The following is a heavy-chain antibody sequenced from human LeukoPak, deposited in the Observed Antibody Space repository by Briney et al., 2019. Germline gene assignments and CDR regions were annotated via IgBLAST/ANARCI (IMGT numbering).Heavy chain of an antibody. CDR2: ISGSGGST. CDR3: ARRVVGAIGFLDY. D-gene: IGHD1-26*01. V-gene: IGHV3-23*01. CDR1: GFTFSSYA. Sequence: PGGSLRLSCAASGFTFSSYAMSWVRQAPGKGLEWVSAISGSGGSTYYADSVKGRFTISRDNSKNTLFLQMNSLRAEDTAIYYCARRVVGAIGFLDYWGQGTLVIVSS. J-gene: IGHJ4*02.